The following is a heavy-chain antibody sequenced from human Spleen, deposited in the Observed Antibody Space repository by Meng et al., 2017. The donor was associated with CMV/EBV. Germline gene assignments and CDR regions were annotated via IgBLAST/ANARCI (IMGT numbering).Heavy chain of an antibody. D-gene: IGHD3-22*01. CDR3: ARGYSFDSSGYADY. CDR1: GFTFSSYW. Sequence: GESLKISCAASGFTFSSYWMSWVRQAPGKGLEWVSIIYNEGTTHYAGSVKGRLTISRDNSKNTLYLQMNSLRVEDTAVYFCARGYSFDSSGYADYWGQGTLVTVSS. J-gene: IGHJ4*02. V-gene: IGHV3-66*02. CDR2: IYNEGTT.